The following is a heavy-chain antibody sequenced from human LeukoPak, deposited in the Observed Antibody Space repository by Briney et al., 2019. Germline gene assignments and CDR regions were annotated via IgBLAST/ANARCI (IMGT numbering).Heavy chain of an antibody. D-gene: IGHD1-26*01. CDR2: ISGSDGST. Sequence: GGSLRLSCVASGFTFSNYGMSWVRQAPGKGLEWVSSISGSDGSTYYPDSVKGRFTISRDNSKNTLYLQMSRLRVEDTAVYYCAKYQWEVIDWGQGTLVTVSS. CDR1: GFTFSNYG. J-gene: IGHJ4*02. CDR3: AKYQWEVID. V-gene: IGHV3-23*01.